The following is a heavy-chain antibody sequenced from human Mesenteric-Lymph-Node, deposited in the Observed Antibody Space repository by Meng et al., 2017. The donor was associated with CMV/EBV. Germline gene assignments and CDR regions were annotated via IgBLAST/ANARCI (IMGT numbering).Heavy chain of an antibody. CDR3: ARVFSRGFQYHFDY. V-gene: IGHV3-21*01. J-gene: IGHJ4*02. CDR2: ISSSSSHI. Sequence: GGSLRLSCAVSGFTFSSYSMNWVRQAPGKGLEWVSAISSSSSHIYYADSVKGRFTISRDNAKNSLYLQMNSLRAEDTAVYYCARVFSRGFQYHFDYWGQGTRVTVSS. CDR1: GFTFSSYS. D-gene: IGHD3-22*01.